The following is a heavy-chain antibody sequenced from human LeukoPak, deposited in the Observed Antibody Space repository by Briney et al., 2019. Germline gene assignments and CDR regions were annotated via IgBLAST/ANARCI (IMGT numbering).Heavy chain of an antibody. J-gene: IGHJ4*02. Sequence: GGSLRLSCAASGFTFSSYAMSWVRRAPGKGLEWVANIKQDGSEKYYVDSVKGRFTISRDNAKNSLYLQMNSLRAEDTAVYYCARLGIVATITLYYFDYWGQGTLVTVSS. CDR2: IKQDGSEK. V-gene: IGHV3-7*01. CDR1: GFTFSSYA. CDR3: ARLGIVATITLYYFDY. D-gene: IGHD5-12*01.